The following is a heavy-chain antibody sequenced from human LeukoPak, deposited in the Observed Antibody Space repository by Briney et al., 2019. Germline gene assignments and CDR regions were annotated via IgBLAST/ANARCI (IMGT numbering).Heavy chain of an antibody. Sequence: SETLSLTCTVSGGSIISDNYYWGWIRQPPGKGLGWIGSIYYSGSTYYSPSLKSRAIISVDPSKNLFSLRLSSVTAADTAVYYCARGVAFYFGSGSPNYWGQGTLVTVS. CDR1: GGSIISDNYY. J-gene: IGHJ4*02. V-gene: IGHV4-39*07. CDR3: ARGVAFYFGSGSPNY. D-gene: IGHD3-10*01. CDR2: IYYSGST.